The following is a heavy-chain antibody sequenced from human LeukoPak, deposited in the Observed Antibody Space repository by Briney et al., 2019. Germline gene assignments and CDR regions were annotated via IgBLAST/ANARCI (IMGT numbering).Heavy chain of an antibody. CDR3: ASLYGSSWPPFDY. D-gene: IGHD6-13*01. CDR1: GGSISSSSYY. CDR2: IYYSGST. Sequence: TPSETLSLTCTVSGGSISSSSYYWGWIRQPPGKGLEWIGSIYYSGSTYYNASLKSRVTISVDTSKNQFSLKLSSVTAADTAVYYCASLYGSSWPPFDYWGQGTLVTVSS. V-gene: IGHV4-39*07. J-gene: IGHJ4*02.